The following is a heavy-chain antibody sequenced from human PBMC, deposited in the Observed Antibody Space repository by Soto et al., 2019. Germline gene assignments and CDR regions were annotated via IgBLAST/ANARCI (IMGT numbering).Heavy chain of an antibody. CDR3: VRRYCSSTSCTFDY. J-gene: IGHJ4*02. CDR1: GFTFSSYE. Sequence: GGSLRLSCAASGFTFSSYEMNWVRQAPGKGLEWVSYISSSGSTIYYADSVKGRFTISRDNAKSSLFLQMSSLRAEDTAVYYCVRRYCSSTSCTFDYWGQGTLVTVAS. D-gene: IGHD2-2*01. V-gene: IGHV3-48*03. CDR2: ISSSGSTI.